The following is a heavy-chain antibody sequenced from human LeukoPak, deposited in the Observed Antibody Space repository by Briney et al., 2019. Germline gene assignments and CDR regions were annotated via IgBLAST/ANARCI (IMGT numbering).Heavy chain of an antibody. D-gene: IGHD2-21*02. V-gene: IGHV1-2*02. Sequence: ASVKVSCKASGYTFTGYYMHWVRQAPGQGLEWMGWINPNSGGTNYAQKFQGRVSMTRDTSISTAYMELSRLRSDDTAVYYCARDRDCGGDCENAFDIWGQGTIVTVSS. CDR2: INPNSGGT. J-gene: IGHJ3*02. CDR3: ARDRDCGGDCENAFDI. CDR1: GYTFTGYY.